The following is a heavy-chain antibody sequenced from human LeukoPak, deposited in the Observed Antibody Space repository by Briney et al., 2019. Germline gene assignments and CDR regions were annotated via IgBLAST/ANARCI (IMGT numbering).Heavy chain of an antibody. CDR2: IKSKTDGGTT. J-gene: IGHJ4*02. CDR1: GFTFSSYE. CDR3: TTAQEMAYDSSGYYDY. V-gene: IGHV3-15*01. D-gene: IGHD3-22*01. Sequence: GGSLRLSCAASGFTFSSYEMNWVRQAPGKGLEWVGRIKSKTDGGTTDYAAPVKGRFTISRDDSKNTLYLQMNSLKTEDTAVYYCTTAQEMAYDSSGYYDYWGQGTLVTVSS.